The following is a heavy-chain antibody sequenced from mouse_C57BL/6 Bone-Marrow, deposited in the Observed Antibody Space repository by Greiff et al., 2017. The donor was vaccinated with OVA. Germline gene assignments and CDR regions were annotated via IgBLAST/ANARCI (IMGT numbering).Heavy chain of an antibody. CDR2: ISSGGDYI. V-gene: IGHV5-9-1*02. CDR1: GFTFSSYA. D-gene: IGHD4-1*01. Sequence: EVNVVESGEGLVKPGGSLKLSCAASGFTFSSYAMSWVRQTPEKRLEWVAYISSGGDYIYYADTVKGRFTISIDNARNTLYLQMSSLKSEDTAMYYCTRDISPNWDAWLACWGQGTLVTVSA. J-gene: IGHJ3*01. CDR3: TRDISPNWDAWLAC.